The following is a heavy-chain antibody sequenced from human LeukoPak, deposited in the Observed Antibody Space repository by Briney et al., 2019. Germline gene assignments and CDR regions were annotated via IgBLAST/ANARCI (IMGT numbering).Heavy chain of an antibody. Sequence: SETLSLTCTVSGGSISSSFYYWGWIRQPPGKGLEWIGSIYHSGSTYYNPSLKSRVTMSIDTSKNQFSLKLRSVTAADTALYYCTRSPPPGATAYGVVDLWGQGTLVTVSS. V-gene: IGHV4-39*07. CDR2: IYHSGST. CDR3: TRSPPPGATAYGVVDL. CDR1: GGSISSSFYY. J-gene: IGHJ4*02. D-gene: IGHD2-2*01.